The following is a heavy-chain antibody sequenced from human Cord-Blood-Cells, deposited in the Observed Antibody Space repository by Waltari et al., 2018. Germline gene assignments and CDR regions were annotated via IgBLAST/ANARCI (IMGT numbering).Heavy chain of an antibody. CDR1: GGSISSYH. CDR2: IYYSGST. J-gene: IGHJ3*02. D-gene: IGHD3-10*01. CDR3: ATTSQYGSGSYFAFDI. Sequence: QVQLQESGPGLVKPSETLSLTCTVPGGSISSYHCSWIRPPPGKGLEWIGYIYYSGSTNYNPSLKSRVTISVDTSKNQFSLKLSSVTAADTAVYYCATTSQYGSGSYFAFDIWGQGTMVTVSS. V-gene: IGHV4-59*01.